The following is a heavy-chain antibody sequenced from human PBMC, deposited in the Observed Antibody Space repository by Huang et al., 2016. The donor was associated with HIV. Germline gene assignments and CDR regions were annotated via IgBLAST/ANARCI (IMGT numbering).Heavy chain of an antibody. Sequence: QVQLVESGGGLVKPGGSLRLSCEASGFTFSDFCMSWIRQTPGKGLGGVSYIGGSGKATNYEDSLRGRFTISRDNAKNSLYLQMNTLRAEDTALYYCARGHPDSSGWYWGRWYYHDVDVWGQGTTVTVSS. CDR1: GFTFSDFC. J-gene: IGHJ6*02. CDR3: ARGHPDSSGWYWGRWYYHDVDV. V-gene: IGHV3-11*01. D-gene: IGHD6-19*01. CDR2: IGGSGKAT.